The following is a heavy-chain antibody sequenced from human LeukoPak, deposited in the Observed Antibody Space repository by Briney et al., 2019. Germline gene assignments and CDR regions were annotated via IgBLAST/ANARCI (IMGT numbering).Heavy chain of an antibody. J-gene: IGHJ3*02. CDR2: MSFSGSTI. CDR1: GFTFSRYE. D-gene: IGHD5-12*01. CDR3: ARGYSSYYPDAFDI. Sequence: GGSLTLFCIVSGFTFSRYEVNWVRHATEGGLEWVSYMSFSGSTIYYADSVKGRFTISRENAKNSLYLQMNSLRAEDTAVYYCARGYSSYYPDAFDIWGQGTMVTVSS. V-gene: IGHV3-48*03.